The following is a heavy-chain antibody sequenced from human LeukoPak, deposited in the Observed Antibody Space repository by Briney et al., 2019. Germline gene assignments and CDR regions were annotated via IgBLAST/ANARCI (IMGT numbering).Heavy chain of an antibody. CDR1: GGSISSSSYY. D-gene: IGHD2-21*02. Sequence: SETLSLTCTVSGGSISSSSYYWGWIRQSPGEGLEWIGTIYYSGTTYYNPSLKSRVTISVDTSKNQFSLRLSSVTAADTAVYYCARDFGPYCGGACFPFDYWGQGTLVTVSS. CDR2: IYYSGTT. J-gene: IGHJ4*02. V-gene: IGHV4-39*07. CDR3: ARDFGPYCGGACFPFDY.